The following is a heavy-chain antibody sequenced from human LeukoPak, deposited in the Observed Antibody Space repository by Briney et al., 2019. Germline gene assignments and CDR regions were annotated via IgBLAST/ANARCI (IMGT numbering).Heavy chain of an antibody. J-gene: IGHJ4*02. CDR2: IYYSGST. Sequence: SETLSLTCTVSGGSISSYYWSWIRQPPGKGLEWIGYIYYSGSTYYNPSLKSRVTISVDTSKNQFSLKLSSVTAADTAVYYCARRNSGYDPTPDYWGQGTLVTVSS. V-gene: IGHV4-59*12. CDR1: GGSISSYY. D-gene: IGHD5-12*01. CDR3: ARRNSGYDPTPDY.